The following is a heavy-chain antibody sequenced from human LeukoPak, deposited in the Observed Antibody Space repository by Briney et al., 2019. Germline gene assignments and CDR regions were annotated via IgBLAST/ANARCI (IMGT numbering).Heavy chain of an antibody. J-gene: IGHJ5*02. CDR3: ARGGELVSPYNWFDP. D-gene: IGHD1-1*01. CDR2: INHSGST. CDR1: GGSISSSSYY. V-gene: IGHV4-39*07. Sequence: KPSETLSLTCTVSGGSISSSSYYWGWIRQPPGKGLEWIGEINHSGSTNYNPSLKSRVTISVDTSKNQFSLKLSSVTAADTAVYYCARGGELVSPYNWFDPWGQGTLVTVSS.